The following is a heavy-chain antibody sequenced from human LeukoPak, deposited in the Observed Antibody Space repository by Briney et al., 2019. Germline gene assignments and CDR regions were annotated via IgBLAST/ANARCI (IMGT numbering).Heavy chain of an antibody. Sequence: PGGSLRLSCAASGFTFSDYYMSWIRQAPGKGLEWVSYISSSGSTIYYADSVKGRFTISRDNAKNSLYLQMNSLRAEDTAVYYCAKPAPGYSSSWPGRYFDYWGQGTLVTVSS. V-gene: IGHV3-11*01. D-gene: IGHD6-13*01. J-gene: IGHJ4*02. CDR1: GFTFSDYY. CDR2: ISSSGSTI. CDR3: AKPAPGYSSSWPGRYFDY.